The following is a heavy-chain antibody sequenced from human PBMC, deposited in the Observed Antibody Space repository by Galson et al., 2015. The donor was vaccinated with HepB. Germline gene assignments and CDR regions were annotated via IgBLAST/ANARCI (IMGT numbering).Heavy chain of an antibody. CDR1: GYTFTSYA. Sequence: SVKVSCKASGYTFTSYAMHWVRQAPGQRLEWMGWINAGNGNTKYSQKFQGRVTITRDTSASTAYMELSSLRSEDTAVYYCARLVRCSGGSCYSGGWFDPWGQGTLVTVSS. V-gene: IGHV1-3*01. CDR3: ARLVRCSGGSCYSGGWFDP. CDR2: INAGNGNT. J-gene: IGHJ5*02. D-gene: IGHD2-15*01.